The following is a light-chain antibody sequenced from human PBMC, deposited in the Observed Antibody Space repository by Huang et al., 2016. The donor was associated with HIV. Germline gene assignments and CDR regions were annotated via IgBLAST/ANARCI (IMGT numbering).Light chain of an antibody. CDR3: MQALQFPWT. CDR1: QSLLQSNGYNY. J-gene: IGKJ1*01. CDR2: LGS. Sequence: DIVMTQSPLSLPVTPGEPASISCRSGQSLLQSNGYNYLDWYLQKPGQSPQLLIYLGSNPASGVPDRFSGSGSGTDFTLKFSRVEDEDVGVYYCMQALQFPWTFGQGTKVEI. V-gene: IGKV2-28*01.